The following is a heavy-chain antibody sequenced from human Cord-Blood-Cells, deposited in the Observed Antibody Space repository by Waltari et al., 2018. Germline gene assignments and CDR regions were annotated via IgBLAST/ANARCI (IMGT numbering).Heavy chain of an antibody. V-gene: IGHV3-33*01. CDR2: IWYDGSNK. CDR3: ARASKSWYFDL. CDR1: GFTFSSYG. J-gene: IGHJ2*01. Sequence: QVQLVESGRGVVQPGRSLRLSCEASGFTFSSYGMHWVRPAPVKVMGWVAVIWYDGSNKYYADSVKGRFTISRDNSKNTLYLQMNSLRAEDTAVYYCARASKSWYFDLWGRGTLVTVSS.